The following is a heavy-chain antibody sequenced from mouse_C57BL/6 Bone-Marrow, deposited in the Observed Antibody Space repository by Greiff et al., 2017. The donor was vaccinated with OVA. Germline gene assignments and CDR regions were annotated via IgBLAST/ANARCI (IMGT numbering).Heavy chain of an antibody. Sequence: EVKLVESGGGLVKPGGSLKLSCAASGFTFSSYAMSWVRQTPEKRLEWVATISDGGSYTYYPDNVKGRFTISRDNAKNNLYLQMSHLKSEDTAMYYCAREGLLRGAWFAYWGQGTLVTVSA. J-gene: IGHJ3*01. D-gene: IGHD1-1*01. CDR3: AREGLLRGAWFAY. CDR1: GFTFSSYA. CDR2: ISDGGSYT. V-gene: IGHV5-4*01.